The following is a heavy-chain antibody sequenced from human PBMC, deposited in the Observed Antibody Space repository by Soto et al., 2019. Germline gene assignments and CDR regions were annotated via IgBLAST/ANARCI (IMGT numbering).Heavy chain of an antibody. J-gene: IGHJ4*02. D-gene: IGHD5-18*01. CDR1: GGSISSGGYD. Sequence: QVQLQESGPGLVKPSQTLSLTCTVSGGSISSGGYDWSCIRQHPGKGLEWIGYIYYSGSTYYNPSLKSRVTISVDTSKNQCSLKLSSVTAADTAVYYCAREIGSYGNDYWGQGTLVTVSS. CDR2: IYYSGST. V-gene: IGHV4-31*03. CDR3: AREIGSYGNDY.